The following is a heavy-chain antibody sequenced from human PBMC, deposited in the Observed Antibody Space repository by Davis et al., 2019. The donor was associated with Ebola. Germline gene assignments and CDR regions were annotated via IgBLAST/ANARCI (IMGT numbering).Heavy chain of an antibody. D-gene: IGHD2-15*01. CDR3: ARFRGRVDYYYGMDV. V-gene: IGHV4-59*01. CDR2: IYYSGST. CDR1: GGSISSYY. J-gene: IGHJ6*02. Sequence: SETLSLTCTVSGGSISSYYWSWIRQPPGKGLEWIGYIYYSGSTNYNPSLKSRVTISVDTSKNQFSLKLSSVTAADTAVYYCARFRGRVDYYYGMDVWGQGTTVTVSS.